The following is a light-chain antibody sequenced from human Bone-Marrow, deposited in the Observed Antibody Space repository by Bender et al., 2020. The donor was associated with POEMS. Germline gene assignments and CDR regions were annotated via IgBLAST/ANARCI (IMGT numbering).Light chain of an antibody. J-gene: IGLJ3*02. Sequence: QSALTQPASVSGSPGQSITISCAGTSSDVGGYDYVSWYQHHPGKAPKLIISNVSSRPSGVPDRFSGSKSGTSASLAISGLQSEDEADYYCAAWEDSLNGWVFGGGTKLTVL. V-gene: IGLV2-14*03. CDR1: SSDVGGYDY. CDR3: AAWEDSLNGWV. CDR2: NVS.